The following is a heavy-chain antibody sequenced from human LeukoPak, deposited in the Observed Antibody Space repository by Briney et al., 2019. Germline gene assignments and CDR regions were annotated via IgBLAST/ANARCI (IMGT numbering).Heavy chain of an antibody. CDR2: IGNSGTTI. D-gene: IGHD1-26*01. J-gene: IGHJ4*02. CDR1: GFTFGFYE. CDR3: ARGGGSYPFFDY. V-gene: IGHV3-48*03. Sequence: GGSLRLSCAASGFTFGFYEMNWVRQAPGKGLEWVAYIGNSGTTIYYADSVKGRFTISRDNTKNSLYLQMNSPRAEDTAVYYCARGGGSYPFFDYWGQGTLVTVSS.